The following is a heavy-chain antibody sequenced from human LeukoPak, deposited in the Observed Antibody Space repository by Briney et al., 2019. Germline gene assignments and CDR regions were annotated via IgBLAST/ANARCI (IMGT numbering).Heavy chain of an antibody. J-gene: IGHJ5*02. V-gene: IGHV3-53*01. CDR3: AKDCPLIYGDWFDP. CDR2: IYSGGTT. D-gene: IGHD4-17*01. CDR1: GFSVGNVW. Sequence: GGSLRLSCAASGFSVGNVWMSWVRQAPGKGLEWVSIIYSGGTTYYADSVRGRFTISRDNSKNTLYLQMNSVRAEDTAVYYCAKDCPLIYGDWFDPWGQGTLVTVSS.